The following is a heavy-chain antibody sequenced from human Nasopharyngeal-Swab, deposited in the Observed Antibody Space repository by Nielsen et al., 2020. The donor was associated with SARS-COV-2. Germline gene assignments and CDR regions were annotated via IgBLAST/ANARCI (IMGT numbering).Heavy chain of an antibody. CDR3: AKDRDTAMGYYFDY. Sequence: GESLKISCAASGFTFSTYDMSWVRQAPGKGLEWVSGISGSGESTHYADPVKGRFTISRDNSKNTLYLQMNSLRAEDTAVYYCAKDRDTAMGYYFDYWGQGTLVTVSS. D-gene: IGHD5-18*01. CDR1: GFTFSTYD. J-gene: IGHJ4*02. V-gene: IGHV3-23*01. CDR2: ISGSGEST.